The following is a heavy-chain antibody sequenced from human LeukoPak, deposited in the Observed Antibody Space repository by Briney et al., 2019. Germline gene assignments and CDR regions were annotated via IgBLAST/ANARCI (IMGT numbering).Heavy chain of an antibody. CDR2: IYPGDSDT. Sequence: GESLQISCKGSGYSFTNFWIGWVRHMPGKGLEWMGIIYPGDSDTRYSPSFQGQVSISADKSISTAYLQWSSLKASDTAMYYCARGPWSGYYTPFDYWGQGTLVTVSS. V-gene: IGHV5-51*01. CDR3: ARGPWSGYYTPFDY. D-gene: IGHD3-3*01. J-gene: IGHJ4*02. CDR1: GYSFTNFW.